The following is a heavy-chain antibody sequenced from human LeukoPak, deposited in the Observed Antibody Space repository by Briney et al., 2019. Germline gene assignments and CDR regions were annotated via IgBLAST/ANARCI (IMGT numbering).Heavy chain of an antibody. Sequence: ASVKVSCKASGGTFSSYAISWVRQAPGQGLEWMGIINPSGGSTSYAQKFQGRVTMTRDTSTSTVYMELSSLRPEDTAVYYCARERSRSTSFGNWFDPWGQGTLVTVSS. CDR2: INPSGGST. J-gene: IGHJ5*02. CDR1: GGTFSSYA. D-gene: IGHD2-2*01. V-gene: IGHV1-46*01. CDR3: ARERSRSTSFGNWFDP.